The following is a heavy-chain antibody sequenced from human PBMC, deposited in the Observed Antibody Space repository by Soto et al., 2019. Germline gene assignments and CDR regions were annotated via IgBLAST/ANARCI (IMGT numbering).Heavy chain of an antibody. Sequence: ASVKVSCKASGGTISSYAITWVRQAPGQGLEWMGGIIPIYGSANSSQKLQGRVTITADESTSTAYMELSSLISEDAAVYYCPRVNTHRYSSSWYYYYYGMDVWGQGTTVTVSS. CDR1: GGTISSYA. D-gene: IGHD6-13*01. V-gene: IGHV1-69*13. CDR3: PRVNTHRYSSSWYYYYYGMDV. J-gene: IGHJ6*02. CDR2: IIPIYGSA.